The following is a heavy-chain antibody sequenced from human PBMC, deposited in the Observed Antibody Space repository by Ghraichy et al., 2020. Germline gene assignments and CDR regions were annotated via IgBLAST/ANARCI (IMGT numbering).Heavy chain of an antibody. CDR3: AREVGAGLRYGDAFDI. J-gene: IGHJ3*02. CDR2: ISAYNGNT. Sequence: ASVKVSCKASGYTFTSYGISWVRQAPGQGLEWMGWISAYNGNTNYAQKLQGRVTMTTDTSTSTAYMELRSLRSDDTAVYYCAREVGAGLRYGDAFDIWGQGTMVTVSS. D-gene: IGHD5-12*01. CDR1: GYTFTSYG. V-gene: IGHV1-18*01.